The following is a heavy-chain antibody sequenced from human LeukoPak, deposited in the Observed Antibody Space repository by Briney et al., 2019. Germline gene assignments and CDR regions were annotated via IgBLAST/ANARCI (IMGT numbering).Heavy chain of an antibody. Sequence: GESMKISCKGSGYSFTSYWIGWVRQMPGKGLEWMGITYPGDSDTRYSPSFQGQVTISADKSISTAYLQWSGLKASDTAMYYCARWTYYGSGSYYLGIDYWGQGTLVTVSS. CDR2: TYPGDSDT. D-gene: IGHD3-10*01. V-gene: IGHV5-51*01. CDR1: GYSFTSYW. CDR3: ARWTYYGSGSYYLGIDY. J-gene: IGHJ4*02.